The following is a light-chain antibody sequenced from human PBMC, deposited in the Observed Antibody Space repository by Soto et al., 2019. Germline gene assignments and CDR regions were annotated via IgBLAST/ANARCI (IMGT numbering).Light chain of an antibody. V-gene: IGLV2-14*01. CDR3: SSYTSSSTRV. CDR1: SSDVGGYNY. CDR2: DVS. Sequence: QSVLTQPASVSGSPGQSITISCTGTSSDVGGYNYVSWYQQHPGKAPKLMIYDVSNRPSGVSNRFSGSKSVNTASLTISGLQAEDEADYYCSSYTSSSTRVFGGGTQLTVL. J-gene: IGLJ2*01.